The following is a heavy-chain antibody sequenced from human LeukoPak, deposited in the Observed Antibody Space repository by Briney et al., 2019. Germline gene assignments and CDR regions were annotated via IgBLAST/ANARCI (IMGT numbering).Heavy chain of an antibody. CDR2: ISWNSGSI. J-gene: IGHJ4*02. Sequence: GGSLRLSCAASGFTFSSYSMNWVRQAPGKGLEWVSGISWNSGSIGYADSVKGRFTISRDNAKNTLYLQMNSLRAEDTAIYYCARDERLLSFLKWGQGTLVTVSS. D-gene: IGHD3-3*01. V-gene: IGHV3-9*01. CDR1: GFTFSSYS. CDR3: ARDERLLSFLK.